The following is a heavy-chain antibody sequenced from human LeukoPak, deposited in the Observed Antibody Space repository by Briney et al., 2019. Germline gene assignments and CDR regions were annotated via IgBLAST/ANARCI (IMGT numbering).Heavy chain of an antibody. D-gene: IGHD6-19*01. CDR3: ARQKISSGWPSLDY. Sequence: PSETLSLTCTVSGGSISSYYWSWIRQPPGKGLEWIGYIYYSGSTNYNPSLKSRVTISVDTSKNQFSLKLSSVTAADTAVYYCARQKISSGWPSLDYWGQGTLVTVSS. V-gene: IGHV4-59*08. CDR2: IYYSGST. CDR1: GGSISSYY. J-gene: IGHJ4*02.